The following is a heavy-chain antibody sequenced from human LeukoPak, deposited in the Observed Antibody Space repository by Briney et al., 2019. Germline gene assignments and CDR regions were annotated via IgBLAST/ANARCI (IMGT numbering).Heavy chain of an antibody. V-gene: IGHV3-48*04. J-gene: IGHJ4*02. CDR2: ISSSGSTI. Sequence: PGGSLRLSCAASGFTFSSYSMNWVRQAPGKGLEWVSYISSSGSTIYYADSVKGRFTISRDNAKNSLYLQMNSLRAEDMALYYCAKDGGPVGVLQYIFDYWGQGTLVTVSS. CDR3: AKDGGPVGVLQYIFDY. D-gene: IGHD4-11*01. CDR1: GFTFSSYS.